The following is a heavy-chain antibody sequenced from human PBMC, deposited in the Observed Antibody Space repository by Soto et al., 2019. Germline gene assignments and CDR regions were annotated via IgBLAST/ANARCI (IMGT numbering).Heavy chain of an antibody. Sequence: ASVKVSCKASGYTFTSYGISWVRQAPGQGLEWMGWISAYNGNTNYAQKLQGRVTMTTDTSTSTAYMELRSLRSDDTAVYYCARASCHDFWSGYYTYYYYGMDVWGQGTTVTVS. D-gene: IGHD3-3*01. V-gene: IGHV1-18*04. CDR3: ARASCHDFWSGYYTYYYYGMDV. CDR2: ISAYNGNT. J-gene: IGHJ6*02. CDR1: GYTFTSYG.